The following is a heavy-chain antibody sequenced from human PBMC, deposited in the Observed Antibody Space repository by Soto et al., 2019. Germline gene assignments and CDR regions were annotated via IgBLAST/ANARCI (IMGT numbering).Heavy chain of an antibody. CDR2: IYYSGST. D-gene: IGHD6-13*01. CDR3: ARPYPGYRANWFDP. CDR1: GGSISSSSYS. Sequence: PSETLSITCTVSGGSISSSSYSWGWIRQHPGKGLERIGSIYYSGSTYYNPSLHSRVTISSDTSKTQFSLKQSSVTAADTVLYYCARPYPGYRANWFDPWGQGTLVTVSS. V-gene: IGHV4-39*01. J-gene: IGHJ5*02.